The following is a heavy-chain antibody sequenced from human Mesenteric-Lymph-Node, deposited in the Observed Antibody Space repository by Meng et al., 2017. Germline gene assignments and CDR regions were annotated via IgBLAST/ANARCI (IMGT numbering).Heavy chain of an antibody. Sequence: ASVKVSCKVSGYTLTELSIHWVRQAPGKGLEWMGGFDPEDGETIYAQRFQGRVTMTEDTSTDTAYMELSSLRSEDTAVYYCAKVQSVFRGVTVGGDAFDIWGQGTVVTVSS. D-gene: IGHD3-10*01. V-gene: IGHV1-24*01. CDR1: GYTLTELS. CDR3: AKVQSVFRGVTVGGDAFDI. J-gene: IGHJ3*02. CDR2: FDPEDGET.